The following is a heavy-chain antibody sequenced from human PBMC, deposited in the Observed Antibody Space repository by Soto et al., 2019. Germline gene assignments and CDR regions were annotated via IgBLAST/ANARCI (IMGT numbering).Heavy chain of an antibody. CDR3: AHTGGLPFDY. J-gene: IGHJ4*02. CDR1: GFSLRTTGVG. V-gene: IGHV2-5*01. Sequence: QITLKESGPTLVEPTQTLTLTCTYSGFSLRTTGVGVGWIRQPPGKAMEWLGLIYWNDDKRYSPSLKNRFTHTSDISKSQVVLTKTNMDPVDTATYYCAHTGGLPFDYWGQGTLVIVSS. CDR2: IYWNDDK. D-gene: IGHD3-16*01.